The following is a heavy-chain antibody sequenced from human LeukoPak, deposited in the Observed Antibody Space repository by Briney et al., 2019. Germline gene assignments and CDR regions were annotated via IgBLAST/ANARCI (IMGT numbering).Heavy chain of an antibody. CDR2: VYNSGST. V-gene: IGHV4-61*08. CDR1: GDSIGSSGYY. D-gene: IGHD1-26*01. Sequence: SETLSLTCTVSGDSIGSSGYYWSWIRQPPGKGLEWIGYVYNSGSTDYNPSLKSRVTISVDTSKNQFSLKVNSVTASDTAVYYCVRDRELYYWGQGILVTVSS. J-gene: IGHJ4*02. CDR3: VRDRELYY.